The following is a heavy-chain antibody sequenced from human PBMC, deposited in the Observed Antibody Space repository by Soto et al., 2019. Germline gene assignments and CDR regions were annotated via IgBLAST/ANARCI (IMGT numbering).Heavy chain of an antibody. V-gene: IGHV3-30*18. J-gene: IGHJ6*02. D-gene: IGHD3-10*01. CDR1: GFTFRSYD. CDR3: AKHRYWYIPESGIYYTIFYNRMDF. CDR2: ISYNGRDE. Sequence: QGQLVESGGGVVQPGRSLRLSCAASGFTFRSYDIHWVRQAPGKGLEWVAVISYNGRDEYYAESVKGRFTNSRDNSKNTLLQQINSLIAEDTAVYYFAKHRYWYIPESGIYYTIFYNRMDFWGQGNTATVSS.